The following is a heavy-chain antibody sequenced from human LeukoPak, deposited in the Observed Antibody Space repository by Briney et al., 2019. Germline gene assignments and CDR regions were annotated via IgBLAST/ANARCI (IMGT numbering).Heavy chain of an antibody. Sequence: GGSLRLSCAASGFTFSSYAMSWVRQAPGKGLQWVSTISGRGTDTYYADSVKGRFIISRDNSNSTLSLQMSSLRAEDTAVYYCAKGAFPTAMVTPYFDYWGQGALVPVSS. D-gene: IGHD5-18*01. J-gene: IGHJ4*02. V-gene: IGHV3-23*01. CDR3: AKGAFPTAMVTPYFDY. CDR1: GFTFSSYA. CDR2: ISGRGTDT.